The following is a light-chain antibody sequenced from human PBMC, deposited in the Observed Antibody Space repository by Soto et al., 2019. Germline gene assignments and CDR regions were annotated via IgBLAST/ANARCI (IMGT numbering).Light chain of an antibody. CDR1: QSVTNNQ. Sequence: EVVVTQSPGTWSFSPCERATLSFRASQSVTNNQFAWFRQKPGQAPRLLIWGASNRATGIPDRFSGSGSGTDFTLTISRLEPEDFVVFYCYQYGSTPPTFGQGTKVDIK. CDR3: YQYGSTPPT. J-gene: IGKJ1*01. V-gene: IGKV3-20*01. CDR2: GAS.